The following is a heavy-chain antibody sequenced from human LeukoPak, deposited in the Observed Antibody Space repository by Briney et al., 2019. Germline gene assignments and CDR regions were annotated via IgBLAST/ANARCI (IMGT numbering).Heavy chain of an antibody. CDR1: GFTFSSYA. CDR2: ISGSGGNT. V-gene: IGHV3-23*01. D-gene: IGHD1-26*01. J-gene: IGHJ3*02. Sequence: GGSLRLSCAASGFTFSSYAMTWVRQAPGKGLEWVSAISGSGGNTKYADSVKGRFTISRDNSKSMLYLQMNSLRAEDTAVYYCAKSFYSGSATSAFDIWGQGTMVTVSS. CDR3: AKSFYSGSATSAFDI.